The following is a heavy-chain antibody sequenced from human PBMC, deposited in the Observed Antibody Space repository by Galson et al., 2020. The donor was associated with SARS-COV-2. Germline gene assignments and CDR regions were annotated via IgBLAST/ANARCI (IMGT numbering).Heavy chain of an antibody. CDR3: AIGIVGATGSFDY. CDR2: INPNSGGT. D-gene: IGHD1-26*01. V-gene: IGHV1-2*04. CDR1: GYTFTGYY. J-gene: IGHJ4*02. Sequence: ASVKVSCKASGYTFTGYYMHWVRQAPGQGLEWMGWINPNSGGTNYAQKFQGWVTMTRDTSISTAYMELSRLRSDDTAVYYCAIGIVGATGSFDYWGQGTLVTVSS.